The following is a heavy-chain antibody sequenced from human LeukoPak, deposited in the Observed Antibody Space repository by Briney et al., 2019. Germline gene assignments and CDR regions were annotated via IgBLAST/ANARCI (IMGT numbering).Heavy chain of an antibody. CDR1: GFTFSSYA. D-gene: IGHD4-17*01. Sequence: PGGSLRLSCAASGFTFSSYAMHWLRQAPGKGLEWMAVISYDGSNKYYADSVKGRFTISRDNSKNTLYLQMNSLRAEDTAVYYCASDKDYGDYDYWGQGTLVTVSS. CDR3: ASDKDYGDYDY. CDR2: ISYDGSNK. V-gene: IGHV3-30-3*01. J-gene: IGHJ4*02.